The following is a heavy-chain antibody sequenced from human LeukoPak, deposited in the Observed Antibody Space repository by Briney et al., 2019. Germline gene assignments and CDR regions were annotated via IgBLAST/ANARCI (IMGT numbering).Heavy chain of an antibody. CDR2: INPNSGGT. J-gene: IGHJ6*03. CDR1: GYTFTGYY. D-gene: IGHD1-26*01. V-gene: IGHV1-2*02. CDR3: ARLSARERGVGATNYYYMDV. Sequence: ASVKVSCKASGYTFTGYYMHWVRQAPGQGLEWMGWINPNSGGTNYAQKFQGRVTMTRDTSISTAYMELSSLRSEDTAVYYCARLSARERGVGATNYYYMDVWGKGTTVTISS.